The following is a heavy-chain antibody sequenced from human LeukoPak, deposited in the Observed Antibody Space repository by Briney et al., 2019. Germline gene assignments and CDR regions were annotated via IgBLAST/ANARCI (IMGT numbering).Heavy chain of an antibody. J-gene: IGHJ4*02. CDR3: ARGLYYGDSIDY. CDR2: MYYNKKA. V-gene: IGHV4-59*02. D-gene: IGHD4-17*01. CDR1: GGPVRSHY. Sequence: PSETLSLTCFVSGGPVRSHYWRWIRQPPGKGLESIAYMYYNKKAEYNPSFNSRVTMSVDMSKNQVSLSLRSVTAADTAVYYCARGLYYGDSIDYWGQGTLVTVSS.